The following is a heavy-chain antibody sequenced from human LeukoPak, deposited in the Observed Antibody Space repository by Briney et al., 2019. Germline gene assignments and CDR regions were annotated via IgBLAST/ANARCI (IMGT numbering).Heavy chain of an antibody. V-gene: IGHV4-34*01. D-gene: IGHD5-12*01. CDR2: INHSGST. CDR3: ARDHIVATTIVQYNWFDP. CDR1: GGSFSGYY. Sequence: PSETLSLTCAVYGGSFSGYYWSWIRLPPGKGLEWIGEINHSGSTNYNPSLKSRVTISVDTSKNQFSLKLSSVTAADTAVYYCARDHIVATTIVQYNWFDPWGQGTLVTVSS. J-gene: IGHJ5*02.